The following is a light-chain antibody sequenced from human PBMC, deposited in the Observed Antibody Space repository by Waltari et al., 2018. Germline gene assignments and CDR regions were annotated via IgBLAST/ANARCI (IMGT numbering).Light chain of an antibody. CDR2: AAS. J-gene: IGKJ2*01. CDR1: QSITTY. CDR3: QHSYSTPYT. V-gene: IGKV1-39*01. Sequence: DIQMTQSPSSLSASIGDRVIITCRASQSITTYLSWFQQKPGKVPNLLIYAASSLQSGVSSRFSGSGSGTDFTLTISSLQPEDFATYYCQHSYSTPYTFGQGTKLEIK.